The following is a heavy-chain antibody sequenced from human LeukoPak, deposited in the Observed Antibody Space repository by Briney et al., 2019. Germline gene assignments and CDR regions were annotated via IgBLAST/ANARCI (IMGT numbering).Heavy chain of an antibody. CDR2: IKSKTDGGTT. Sequence: PGGSLRLSCAASGFTFTRFGTHWVRQAPGKGLEWVGRIKSKTDGGTTDYAAPVKGRFTISRDDSKNTLYLQMNSLKTEDTAVYYCTTGPYGEWDRVAISNYWGQGTLVTVSS. V-gene: IGHV3-15*01. J-gene: IGHJ4*02. D-gene: IGHD1-26*01. CDR3: TTGPYGEWDRVAISNY. CDR1: GFTFTRFG.